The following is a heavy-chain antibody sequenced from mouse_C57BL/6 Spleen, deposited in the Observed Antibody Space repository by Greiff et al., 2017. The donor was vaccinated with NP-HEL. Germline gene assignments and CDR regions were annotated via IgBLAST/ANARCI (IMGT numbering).Heavy chain of an antibody. Sequence: VQLQQSGAELVKPGASVKLSCKASGYTFTENTIHWVKQRPGQGLEWIGWFYPGSGSIKYIEKFKDKATLTADKSSSTVYRELSRLTSEDSAVYFCARHADEGLRNWYFDVWGTGTTVTVSS. CDR1: GYTFTENT. J-gene: IGHJ1*03. D-gene: IGHD2-4*01. V-gene: IGHV1-62-2*01. CDR2: FYPGSGSI. CDR3: ARHADEGLRNWYFDV.